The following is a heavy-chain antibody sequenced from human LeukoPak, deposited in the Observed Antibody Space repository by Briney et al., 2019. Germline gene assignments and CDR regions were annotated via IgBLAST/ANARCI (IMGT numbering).Heavy chain of an antibody. J-gene: IGHJ6*03. CDR2: IYPGDSDT. Sequence: GESLKISCKGSGYSFTSYWIGWVRQMPGKGLEWMGIIYPGDSDTRYSPSFQGQVTISADKSISTAYLQWSSLKASDTAMYYCARRCAGEGYYYYMDVWGKGTTVTVSS. D-gene: IGHD2-15*01. CDR3: ARRCAGEGYYYYMDV. CDR1: GYSFTSYW. V-gene: IGHV5-51*01.